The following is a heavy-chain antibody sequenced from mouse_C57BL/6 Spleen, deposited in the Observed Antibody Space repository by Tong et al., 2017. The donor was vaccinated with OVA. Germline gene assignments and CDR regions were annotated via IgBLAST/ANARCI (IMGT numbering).Heavy chain of an antibody. CDR3: VRIYYDSHYYAMDY. J-gene: IGHJ4*01. Sequence: EVQLQESGGGLVQPKGSLKLSCAASGFSFNTYAMNWVRQAPGKGLEWVARIRSKSNNYATYYADSVKDRFTISRDDSESMLYLQMNNLKTEDTAMYYCVRIYYDSHYYAMDYWGQGTSVTVSS. CDR1: GFSFNTYA. D-gene: IGHD2-4*01. V-gene: IGHV10-1*01. CDR2: IRSKSNNYAT.